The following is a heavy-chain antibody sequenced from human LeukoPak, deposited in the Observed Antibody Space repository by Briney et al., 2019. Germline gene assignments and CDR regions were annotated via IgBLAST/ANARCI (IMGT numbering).Heavy chain of an antibody. D-gene: IGHD3-22*01. CDR1: GYTFTSYG. CDR2: ISAYNGNT. V-gene: IGHV1-18*01. Sequence: WASVKVSCKASGYTFTSYGISWVRQAPGQGLEWMGWISAYNGNTNYAQKLQGRVTMTTDTSTSTAYMELRSLRSDDTAVYYCARDSRYYDSSGSDAFDIWGQGTMVTVSS. CDR3: ARDSRYYDSSGSDAFDI. J-gene: IGHJ3*02.